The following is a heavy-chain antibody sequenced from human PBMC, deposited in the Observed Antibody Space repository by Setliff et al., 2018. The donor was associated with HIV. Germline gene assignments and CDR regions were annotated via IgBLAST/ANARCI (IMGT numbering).Heavy chain of an antibody. V-gene: IGHV4-59*13. CDR3: ARGRVTLNGVAAGHHYMDV. CDR1: GGSIRSDY. CDR2: VYYTGST. J-gene: IGHJ6*03. Sequence: SETLSLTCTVSGGSIRSDYWSWIRQSPGKGLEWIGSVYYTGSTNYNPSLESRVTMSVDTSNNQFSLRLMSLTAADTAIYYCARGRVTLNGVAAGHHYMDVWGKGNTVTVSS. D-gene: IGHD3-3*01.